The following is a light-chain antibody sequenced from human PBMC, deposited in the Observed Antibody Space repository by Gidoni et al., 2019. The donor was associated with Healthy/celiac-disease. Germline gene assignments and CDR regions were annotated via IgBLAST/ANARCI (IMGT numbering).Light chain of an antibody. V-gene: IGKV2-28*01. CDR1: QSLLHSNGYNY. J-gene: IGKJ5*01. Sequence: DIVMTQSPLSLPVTPGEPASISCRSSQSLLHSNGYNYLDWYLQKPGQSPQLLIYLGYNRSSGVPDRVSGSGSGTDFTLKISRVEAEDVGVYYCMQALQTPITFGQGTRLEIK. CDR3: MQALQTPIT. CDR2: LGY.